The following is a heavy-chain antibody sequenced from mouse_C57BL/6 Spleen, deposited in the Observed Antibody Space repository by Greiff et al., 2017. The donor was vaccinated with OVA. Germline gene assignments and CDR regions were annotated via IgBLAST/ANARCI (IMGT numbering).Heavy chain of an antibody. CDR3: ALGGYFPFAY. CDR2: IYPSDSET. CDR1: GYTFTSYW. J-gene: IGHJ3*01. Sequence: VQLQQPGAELVRPGSSVKLSCKASGYTFTSYWMDWVKQRPGQGLEWIGNIYPSDSETHYNQKFKDKATLTVDKSSSTAYMQLSSLTAEDSAVYYCALGGYFPFAYWGQGTLVTVSA. D-gene: IGHD3-1*01. V-gene: IGHV1-61*01.